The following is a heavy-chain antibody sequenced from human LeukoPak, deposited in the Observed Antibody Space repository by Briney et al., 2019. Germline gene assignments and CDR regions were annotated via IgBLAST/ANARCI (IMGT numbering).Heavy chain of an antibody. CDR1: GFTFSSYA. J-gene: IGHJ4*02. V-gene: IGHV3-23*01. CDR2: ISGSGGST. CDR3: AKDHEYSSSEDLDY. D-gene: IGHD6-6*01. Sequence: PGGSLRLSCAASGFTFSSYAMSWVRQAPGKGLEWVSAISGSGGSTYYADSVKGRFTISRDNSKNTLYLQMNSLRAEDTAVYYCAKDHEYSSSEDLDYWGQGTLVTVSS.